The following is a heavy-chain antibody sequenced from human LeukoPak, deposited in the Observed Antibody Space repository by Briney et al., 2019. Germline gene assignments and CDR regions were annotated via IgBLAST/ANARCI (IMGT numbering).Heavy chain of an antibody. Sequence: GGSLRLSYAASGFTFSNYNMNWVRQAPGKGLEWVSSITSSSTYIYYADSVKGRFTISRDNAKNSLYLQMNSLRAEDTAVYYCARGCSGGSCYESKFDPWGQGTLVTVSS. CDR2: ITSSSTYI. V-gene: IGHV3-21*01. D-gene: IGHD2-15*01. CDR3: ARGCSGGSCYESKFDP. CDR1: GFTFSNYN. J-gene: IGHJ5*02.